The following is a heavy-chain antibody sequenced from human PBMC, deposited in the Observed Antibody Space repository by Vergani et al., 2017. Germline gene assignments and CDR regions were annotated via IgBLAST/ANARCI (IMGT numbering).Heavy chain of an antibody. CDR2: IDPSDSYT. Sequence: EVQLVQSGAEVKKPGESLRISCNASGYSFTTYCIIWVRQMPGKGLDWMGRIDPSDSYTNYSPSFQGHVTISADKSISTSYLQWSSLKASDTAMYYCASRSYYDSSGYYYRWGQGTLVTVSS. D-gene: IGHD3-22*01. V-gene: IGHV5-10-1*01. CDR1: GYSFTTYC. J-gene: IGHJ5*02. CDR3: ASRSYYDSSGYYYR.